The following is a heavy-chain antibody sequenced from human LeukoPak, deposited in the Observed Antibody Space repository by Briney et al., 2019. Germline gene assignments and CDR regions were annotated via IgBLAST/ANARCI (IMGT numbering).Heavy chain of an antibody. D-gene: IGHD2-2*01. CDR1: GFTFSSYG. V-gene: IGHV3-30*02. CDR3: AKQGLVPATAGD. Sequence: TGGSLRLSCAASGFTFSSYGMHWVRQAPGKGLEWLSFIRFDGSEKYYADSVKARFSISRDNSMNTLYLQMNSLRPEDTAVYYCAKQGLVPATAGDWGQGTLVTVSS. J-gene: IGHJ4*02. CDR2: IRFDGSEK.